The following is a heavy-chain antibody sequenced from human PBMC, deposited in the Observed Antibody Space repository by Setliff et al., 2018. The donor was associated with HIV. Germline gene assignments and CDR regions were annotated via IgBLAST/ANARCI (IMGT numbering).Heavy chain of an antibody. CDR2: IYYSGST. Sequence: PSETLSLTCTVSGGSISNSVYFWTWIRQHPGKGLEWIGYIYYSGSTSYNPSLKSRVTISVDTSKNQFSLNLNSVTAADTAVYYCARRQQLWLLYAFDIWGQGTMVTVSS. V-gene: IGHV4-61*05. CDR1: GGSISNSVYF. J-gene: IGHJ3*02. D-gene: IGHD5-18*01. CDR3: ARRQQLWLLYAFDI.